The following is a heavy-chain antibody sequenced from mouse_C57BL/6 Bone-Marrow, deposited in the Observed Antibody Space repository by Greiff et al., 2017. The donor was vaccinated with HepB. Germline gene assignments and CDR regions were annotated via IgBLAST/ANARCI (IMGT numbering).Heavy chain of an antibody. V-gene: IGHV14-4*01. D-gene: IGHD2-5*01. CDR1: GFNIKDDY. CDR3: TTESNFLFDY. J-gene: IGHJ2*01. Sequence: EVKLQQSGAELVRPGASVKLSCTASGFNIKDDYMHWVKQRPEQGLEWIGWIDPENGDTEYASKFQGKATITADTSSNTAYLQLSSLTSEDTAVYYCTTESNFLFDYWGQGTTLTVSS. CDR2: IDPENGDT.